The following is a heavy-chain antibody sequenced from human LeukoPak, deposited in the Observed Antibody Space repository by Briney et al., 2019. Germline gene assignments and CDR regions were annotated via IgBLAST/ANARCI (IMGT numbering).Heavy chain of an antibody. CDR1: GFTFSSYA. CDR2: ISGSGGST. J-gene: IGHJ4*02. D-gene: IGHD6-19*01. CDR3: ATPPGYSSGWLEGNY. V-gene: IGHV3-23*01. Sequence: GGSLRLSCAASGFTFSSYAMSWVRQAPGKGLEWVSAISGSGGSTYYADSVKGRFTISRDNSKNTLYLQMNSLRAEDTAVYYCATPPGYSSGWLEGNYWGQGTLVTASS.